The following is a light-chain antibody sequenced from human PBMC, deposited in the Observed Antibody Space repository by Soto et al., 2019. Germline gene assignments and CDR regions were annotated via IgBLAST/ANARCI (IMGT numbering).Light chain of an antibody. CDR3: AAWDDSLSGRV. CDR1: SSNIGSNY. CDR2: RNN. Sequence: QSVLTQPPSASGTPGQRVTISCSGSSSNIGSNYVVWYQHLPGTSPKLLIHRNNQRPSGVPDRFSGSKSGTSASLAISGLRSEDEAEYYCAAWDDSLSGRVFGGGTKLTVL. J-gene: IGLJ2*01. V-gene: IGLV1-47*01.